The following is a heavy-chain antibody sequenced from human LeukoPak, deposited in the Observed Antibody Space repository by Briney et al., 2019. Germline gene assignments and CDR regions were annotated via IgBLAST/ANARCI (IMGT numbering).Heavy chain of an antibody. CDR3: ANPTLLYCSSTSCYS. Sequence: GGSLRLSCAASGFTVSSNYMSWVRQAPGKGLEWVSVIYSGGSTYYADSVKGRFTISRDNSKNTLYLQMNSLRAEDTAVYYCANPTLLYCSSTSCYSWGQGTLVTVSS. CDR2: IYSGGST. CDR1: GFTVSSNY. J-gene: IGHJ5*02. V-gene: IGHV3-66*01. D-gene: IGHD2-2*01.